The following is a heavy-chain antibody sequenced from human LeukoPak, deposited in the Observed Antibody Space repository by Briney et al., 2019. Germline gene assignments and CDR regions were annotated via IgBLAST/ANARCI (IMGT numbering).Heavy chain of an antibody. V-gene: IGHV3-21*01. J-gene: IGHJ5*02. Sequence: GGSLRLSCAASGFTFSSYSMNWVRQAPGKGLEWVSSISSGSSYIYYADSVTGRFTISRDNAKNSLYLQMNSLRAEDTAVYYCARDRTYDSSGYDPWGQGTLVTVSS. CDR3: ARDRTYDSSGYDP. CDR1: GFTFSSYS. D-gene: IGHD3-22*01. CDR2: ISSGSSYI.